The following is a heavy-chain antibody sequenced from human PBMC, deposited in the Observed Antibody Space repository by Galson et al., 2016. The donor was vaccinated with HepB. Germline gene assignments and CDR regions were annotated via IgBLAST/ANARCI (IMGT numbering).Heavy chain of an antibody. CDR3: ARQPAALRYFDWPHFEEPYYFDS. J-gene: IGHJ4*02. Sequence: ETLSLTCAVYGGSFSAYYWSWIRQPPGEGLEWIGKINHSGSTNYNPSLKSRVTISVDTSKNQFSLKLSSVTAADTAVYYSARQPAALRYFDWPHFEEPYYFDSWGQGTRVSVSS. CDR1: GGSFSAYY. CDR2: INHSGST. D-gene: IGHD3-9*01. V-gene: IGHV4-34*01.